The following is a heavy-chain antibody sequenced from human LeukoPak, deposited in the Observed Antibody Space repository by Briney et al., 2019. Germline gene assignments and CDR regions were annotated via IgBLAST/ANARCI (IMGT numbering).Heavy chain of an antibody. CDR2: IYYSGST. V-gene: IGHV4-39*01. Sequence: PSETLSLTCTVSGGSISSSSYHWGWIRQPPGKGLEWIGSIYYSGSTYYNPSLKSRVTISVDTSKNQFSLKLSSVTAADTAVYYCARPVVPAAKGAFDIWGQGTMVTVSS. D-gene: IGHD2-2*01. CDR3: ARPVVPAAKGAFDI. CDR1: GGSISSSSYH. J-gene: IGHJ3*02.